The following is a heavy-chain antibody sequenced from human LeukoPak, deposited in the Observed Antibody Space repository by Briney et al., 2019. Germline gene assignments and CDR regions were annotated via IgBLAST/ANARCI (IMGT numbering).Heavy chain of an antibody. CDR2: IYHSGST. J-gene: IGHJ1*01. Sequence: PSETLSLTCTVSGGSISSGGYYWSWIRQPPGKGLEWIGYIYHSGSTYYNPSLKSRVTISVDRSKNQFSLKVSSVTAADTAVYYCVTENGSSEHFQHWGQGTLVTVSS. CDR3: VTENGSSEHFQH. CDR1: GGSISSGGYY. V-gene: IGHV4-30-2*01.